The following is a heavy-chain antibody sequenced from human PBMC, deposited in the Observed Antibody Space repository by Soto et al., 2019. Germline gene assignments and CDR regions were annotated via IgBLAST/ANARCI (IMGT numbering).Heavy chain of an antibody. Sequence: PGGSLRLSCAASGFTFSSYGMHWVRQAPGKGLEWVAVISYDGSNKYYADSVKGRFTISRDNSKNTLYLQMNSLRAEDTAVYYCAKSGVVVVAATADYYYGMDVWGQGTTVTV. CDR2: ISYDGSNK. CDR1: GFTFSSYG. J-gene: IGHJ6*02. D-gene: IGHD2-15*01. CDR3: AKSGVVVVAATADYYYGMDV. V-gene: IGHV3-30*18.